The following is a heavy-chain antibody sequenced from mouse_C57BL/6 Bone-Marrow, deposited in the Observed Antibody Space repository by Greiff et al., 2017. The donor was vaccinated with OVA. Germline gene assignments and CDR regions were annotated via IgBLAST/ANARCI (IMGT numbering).Heavy chain of an antibody. CDR3: ARATYYYGSSYGY. Sequence: QVQLQQSGAELVRPGASVKLSCKASGYTFTDYYINWVKQRPGQGLAWIARIYPGSGNTYYNEKFKGKATLTAEKSSSTAYMQLSSLTSEDSAVYFCARATYYYGSSYGYWGQGTTLTVSS. J-gene: IGHJ2*01. V-gene: IGHV1-76*01. CDR2: IYPGSGNT. CDR1: GYTFTDYY. D-gene: IGHD1-1*01.